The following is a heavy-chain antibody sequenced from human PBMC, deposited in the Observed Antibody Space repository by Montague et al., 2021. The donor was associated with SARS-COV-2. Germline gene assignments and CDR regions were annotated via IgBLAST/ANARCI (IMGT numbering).Heavy chain of an antibody. J-gene: IGHJ3*02. D-gene: IGHD2-2*01. CDR3: AKQALTRYCTSTTCCGAAFDI. CDR2: IYYSGST. CDR1: GVSISSYY. V-gene: IGHV4-59*08. Sequence: SETLSLTCTVSGVSISSYYWTWIRQPPGKGLEWIGFIYYSGSTNYNPSLKSRVTISVDTSKNQFSLKLSSVTAADTAVYYCAKQALTRYCTSTTCCGAAFDIWGQGTMVTVSS.